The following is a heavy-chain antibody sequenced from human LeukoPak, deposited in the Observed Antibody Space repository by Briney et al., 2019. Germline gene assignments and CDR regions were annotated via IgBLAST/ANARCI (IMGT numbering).Heavy chain of an antibody. J-gene: IGHJ6*02. CDR2: INRSGST. Sequence: SETLSLTCTVSGGSISSSSYYWSWIRQPPAKGLEWIGEINRSGSTDYNPSLKSRVTISVDTSKNQFSLKLTSVTAADTAVYYCARGLAAAGYYYYYYGMDVWGQGTTVTVSS. D-gene: IGHD6-13*01. V-gene: IGHV4-39*07. CDR1: GGSISSSSYY. CDR3: ARGLAAAGYYYYYYGMDV.